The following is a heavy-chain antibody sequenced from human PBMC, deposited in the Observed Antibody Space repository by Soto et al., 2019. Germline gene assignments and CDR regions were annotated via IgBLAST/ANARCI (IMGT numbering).Heavy chain of an antibody. CDR3: ARAVGALYAVWFDP. D-gene: IGHD1-26*01. CDR2: ISSDGRNK. Sequence: PGGSLRLSCAASGFTFSSYAIHWVRQAPGKGLEWVAVISSDGRNKHYADSVKGRFTFSRDNSKNTLYLQMDSLRGEDTAVYYCARAVGALYAVWFDPWGQGTLVTVSS. J-gene: IGHJ5*02. CDR1: GFTFSSYA. V-gene: IGHV3-30*04.